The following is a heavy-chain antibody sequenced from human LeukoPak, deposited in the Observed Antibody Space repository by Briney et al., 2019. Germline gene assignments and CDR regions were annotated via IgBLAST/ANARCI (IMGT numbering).Heavy chain of an antibody. V-gene: IGHV1-18*01. CDR1: GYSFFGYG. D-gene: IGHD2-21*01. CDR2: FNPENGNT. Sequence: ASVKVSCKASGYSFFGYGITWVRQAPGQGLEWMGWFNPENGNTNYAQKVQGRVTMTADTSTSTSYMELRSLRSDDTAVYYCARDREFLDIWGQGTMVTVSS. CDR3: ARDREFLDI. J-gene: IGHJ3*02.